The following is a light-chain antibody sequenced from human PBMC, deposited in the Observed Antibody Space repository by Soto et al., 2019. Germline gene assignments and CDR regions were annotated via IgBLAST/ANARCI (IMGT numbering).Light chain of an antibody. CDR2: ATS. Sequence: DIQMTQSPSPLSASVGDRFTITCRSGQSIGNSLNWYQQKPGKAPNLLISATSTLQSGVPSRFSGSGSGTEFTLTISSLQREDFAIYYCQQSYSSTWTFGQGTKVDIK. CDR1: QSIGNS. CDR3: QQSYSSTWT. V-gene: IGKV1-39*01. J-gene: IGKJ1*01.